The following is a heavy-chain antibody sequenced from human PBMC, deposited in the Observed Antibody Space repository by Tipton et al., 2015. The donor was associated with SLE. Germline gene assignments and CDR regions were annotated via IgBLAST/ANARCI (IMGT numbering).Heavy chain of an antibody. D-gene: IGHD3-3*01. CDR3: ARVGFWSGPGYFDY. V-gene: IGHV4-61*05. J-gene: IGHJ4*02. CDR2: IYYSGST. Sequence: TLSLTCTVSGGSISSSSYYWGWIRQPPGKGLEWIGYIYYSGSTNYNPSLKSRVTISVDTSKNQFSLKLSSVTAADTAVYYCARVGFWSGPGYFDYWGQGTLVTVSS. CDR1: GGSISSSSYY.